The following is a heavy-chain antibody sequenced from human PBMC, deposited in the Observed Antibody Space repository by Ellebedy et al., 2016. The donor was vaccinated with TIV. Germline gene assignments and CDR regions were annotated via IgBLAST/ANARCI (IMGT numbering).Heavy chain of an antibody. CDR2: ISYDGSNK. D-gene: IGHD4-23*01. CDR3: ERWGGVHGANSGPSGMDV. J-gene: IGHJ6*02. CDR1: GFTFSSHG. Sequence: PGGSLRLSCTASGFTFSSHGMLRVRQAPGKGLECVAGISYDGSNKQYADSVKGRFTISRDNSKNTLSLQLNSRRAQATAVYYGERWGGVHGANSGPSGMDVWGQGTTVTVSS. V-gene: IGHV3-30*03.